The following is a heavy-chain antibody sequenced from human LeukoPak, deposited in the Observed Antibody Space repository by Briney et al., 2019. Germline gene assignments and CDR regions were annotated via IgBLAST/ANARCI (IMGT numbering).Heavy chain of an antibody. CDR3: ARHVSRIAAAGIINY. CDR2: IYYSGST. V-gene: IGHV4-39*01. D-gene: IGHD6-13*01. CDR1: GGSFSTYY. Sequence: PSETLSLTCAVYGGSFSTYYWGWIRQPPGKGLEWIGSIYYSGSTFYNPSLKSRVTISVDTSKNQFSLKLTSMTAADTAMYYCARHVSRIAAAGIINYWGQGTLVTVSS. J-gene: IGHJ4*02.